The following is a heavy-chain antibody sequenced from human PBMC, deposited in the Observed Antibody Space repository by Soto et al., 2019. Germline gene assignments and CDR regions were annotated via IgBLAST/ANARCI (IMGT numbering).Heavy chain of an antibody. CDR3: ARDRGGSGSYYNALDY. CDR1: GGSISSSSYY. CDR2: INHSGST. Sequence: SETLSLTCTVSGGSISSSSYYWGWIRQPPGKGLEWIGNINHSGSTNYNPSLKSRVTISVDKSKNQFSLKLSSVTAADTAVYYCARDRGGSGSYYNALDYWGQGTLVTVSS. D-gene: IGHD3-10*01. J-gene: IGHJ4*02. V-gene: IGHV4-39*07.